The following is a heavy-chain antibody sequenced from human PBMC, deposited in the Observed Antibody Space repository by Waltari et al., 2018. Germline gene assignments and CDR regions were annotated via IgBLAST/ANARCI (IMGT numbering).Heavy chain of an antibody. CDR2: IDWRSGRI. CDR3: TKDLLPGGADV. J-gene: IGHJ6*02. CDR1: RFTFDCYA. D-gene: IGHD2-15*01. V-gene: IGHV3-9*01. Sequence: EVQLMESGGGLVQPGRSLRLSCAGSRFTFDCYAMHWVRQVPGRALEWVSGIDWRSGRIAYADSVKGRFIISRDDARNSLNLQMNTLRVDDTAVYYCTKDLLPGGADVWGRGTTVTVSS.